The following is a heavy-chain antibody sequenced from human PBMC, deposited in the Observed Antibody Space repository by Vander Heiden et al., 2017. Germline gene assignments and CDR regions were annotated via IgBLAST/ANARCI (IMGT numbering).Heavy chain of an antibody. V-gene: IGHV5-10-1*03. CDR3: ARLSANYYGTDWHFDL. CDR2: IDPSDSYT. J-gene: IGHJ2*01. CDR1: GYTFRKYW. Sequence: DVQLMPSGAEVKKPGESLKISCKGSGYTFRKYWYNGVRQEPGKGLEWLGRIDPSDSYTNYSPSFQGHVTISVDNSISTAYLQWGSLKASDSGMYFCARLSANYYGTDWHFDLWGRGTLVTVSS. D-gene: IGHD1-26*01.